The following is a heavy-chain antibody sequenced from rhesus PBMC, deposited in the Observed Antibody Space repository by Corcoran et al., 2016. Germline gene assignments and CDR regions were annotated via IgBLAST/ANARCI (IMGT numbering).Heavy chain of an antibody. CDR3: ARGRRGAGTFTDY. Sequence: QVQLQESGPGVVKPSETLSLTCAVAGGTISRGYYYWSWRRQPPGKGLEWIGGIYSNSESTHSNPSLKSRVTISKDTSKNQFSLKLSSVTATDTAVYYCARGRRGAGTFTDYWGQGVLVTVSS. CDR1: GGTISRGYYY. J-gene: IGHJ4*01. CDR2: IYSNSEST. D-gene: IGHD1-20*01. V-gene: IGHV4S12*01.